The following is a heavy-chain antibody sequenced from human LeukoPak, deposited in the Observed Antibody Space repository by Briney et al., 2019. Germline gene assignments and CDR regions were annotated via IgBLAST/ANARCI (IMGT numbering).Heavy chain of an antibody. J-gene: IGHJ3*01. CDR2: ISGRGRLI. CDR1: GFIFNMFI. Sequence: GGSLRLSCAASGFIFNMFIMNWVRQAPGKGLEWVSSISGRGRLIWYADSVKGRSTISRDNANNTLHLHLTGLRGDDTAVYYCVREASHVFDFWGQGTMVTVSS. V-gene: IGHV3-21*01. CDR3: VREASHVFDF.